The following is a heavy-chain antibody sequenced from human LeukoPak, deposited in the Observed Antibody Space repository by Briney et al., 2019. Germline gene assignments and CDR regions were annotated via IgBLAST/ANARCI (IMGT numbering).Heavy chain of an antibody. J-gene: IGHJ6*02. D-gene: IGHD2-2*01. CDR1: GFTFSSYA. CDR3: ARDRYCSSTSCFIYGMDV. Sequence: PGRSLRLSCAASGFTFSSYAMHWVRQAPGKGLEWVAVISYDGSNKYYADSVKGRFTISRDNSKNTLYLQMNSLRAEVTAVYYCARDRYCSSTSCFIYGMDVWGQGTTVTVSS. V-gene: IGHV3-30-3*01. CDR2: ISYDGSNK.